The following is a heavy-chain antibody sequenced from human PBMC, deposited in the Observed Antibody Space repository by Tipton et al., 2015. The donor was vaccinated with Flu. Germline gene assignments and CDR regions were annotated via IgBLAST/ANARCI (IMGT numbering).Heavy chain of an antibody. J-gene: IGHJ4*02. CDR3: AKDRGQRLIEFDADY. Sequence: SLRLSCAASGFTFSTYAMSWVRQAPGRGLEWVSGISASGDTPYYADSVKGRFTISRDNSKKTLYLQMNSLRVEDTAIYYCAKDRGQRLIEFDADYWGQGTLVTVSS. V-gene: IGHV3-23*01. D-gene: IGHD6-25*01. CDR2: ISASGDTP. CDR1: GFTFSTYA.